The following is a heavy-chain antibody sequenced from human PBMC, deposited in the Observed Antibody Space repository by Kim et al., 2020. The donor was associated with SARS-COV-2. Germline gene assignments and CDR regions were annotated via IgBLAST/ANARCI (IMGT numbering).Heavy chain of an antibody. CDR2: INHSGST. D-gene: IGHD2-8*01. V-gene: IGHV4-34*01. J-gene: IGHJ6*02. Sequence: SETLSLTCAVYGGSFSGYYWSWIRQPPGKGLEWIGEINHSGSTNYNPSLKSRVTISVDTSKNQFSLKLSSVTAADTAVYYCARTNRWYYGMDVWGQGTTVTVSS. CDR3: ARTNRWYYGMDV. CDR1: GGSFSGYY.